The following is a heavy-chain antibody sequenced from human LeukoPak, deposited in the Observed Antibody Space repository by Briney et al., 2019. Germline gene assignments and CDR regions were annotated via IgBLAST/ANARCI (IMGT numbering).Heavy chain of an antibody. Sequence: SETLSLTCAVYGGSFSGYYWSWIRQPPGKGLEWIGEINHSGSTNYNPSLKSRVAISVDTSKNQFSLKLSSVTAADTAVYYCARVKGYYGSGSHSLDYWGQGTLVTVSS. CDR2: INHSGST. V-gene: IGHV4-34*01. CDR3: ARVKGYYGSGSHSLDY. D-gene: IGHD3-10*01. J-gene: IGHJ4*02. CDR1: GGSFSGYY.